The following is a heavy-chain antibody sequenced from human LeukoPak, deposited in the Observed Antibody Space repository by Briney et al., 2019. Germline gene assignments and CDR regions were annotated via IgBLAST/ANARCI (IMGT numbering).Heavy chain of an antibody. V-gene: IGHV3-21*01. CDR1: GFTISTCS. J-gene: IGHJ4*02. Sequence: GGSLRLSCAASGFTISTCSFIWVRQAPGKGLECVSSISSRDGYIYYADSVRGRFTISRDNAENSLYLQMNSLRAEDTAVYWCTRVRGAAAGYWGQGTLVTVSS. CDR3: TRVRGAAAGY. D-gene: IGHD6-25*01. CDR2: ISSRDGYI.